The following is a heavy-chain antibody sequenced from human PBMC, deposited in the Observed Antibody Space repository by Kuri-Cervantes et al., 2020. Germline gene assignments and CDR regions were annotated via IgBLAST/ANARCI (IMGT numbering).Heavy chain of an antibody. CDR3: ARTTRIQLWLMDV. CDR1: GFTFSSYG. CDR2: IWYDGSNK. Sequence: GGSLRLSCAASGFTFSSYGMHWVRQAPGKGLEWVAVIWYDGSNKYYADSVKGRFTISRDNAKNSLYLQMNSLRSEDTAVYYCARTTRIQLWLMDVWGQGTTVTVSS. V-gene: IGHV3-33*01. D-gene: IGHD5-18*01. J-gene: IGHJ6*02.